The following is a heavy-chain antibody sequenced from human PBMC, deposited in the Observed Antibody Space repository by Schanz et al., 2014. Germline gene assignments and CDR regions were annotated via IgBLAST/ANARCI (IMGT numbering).Heavy chain of an antibody. CDR2: INTGSGDT. Sequence: QVHLVQSGAEVKRPGASVKVSCTASGFNFNNYDINWVRQAPGQRLEWMGWINTGSGDTKYPQKLQGRVTMTTDTSTSTAYMELRSLRSDDTAVYYCARDAADFYDILTEEDYWGQGTLVTVSS. CDR3: ARDAADFYDILTEEDY. J-gene: IGHJ4*02. CDR1: GFNFNNYD. D-gene: IGHD3-9*01. V-gene: IGHV1-18*04.